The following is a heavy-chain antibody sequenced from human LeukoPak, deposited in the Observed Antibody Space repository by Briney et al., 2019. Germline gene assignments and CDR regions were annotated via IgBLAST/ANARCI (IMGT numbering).Heavy chain of an antibody. D-gene: IGHD3-3*01. J-gene: IGHJ4*02. V-gene: IGHV3-23*01. CDR3: LGSGYYRIDY. CDR2: ILGSGGGT. Sequence: GGSLRLSCAASGFTFSTYVMTWVRQAPGKGLEWISAILGSGGGTYYTDSVKGRFTISRDNSKNTLYLQMNSLRAEDTAVYYCLGSGYYRIDYWGQGTLVTVSS. CDR1: GFTFSTYV.